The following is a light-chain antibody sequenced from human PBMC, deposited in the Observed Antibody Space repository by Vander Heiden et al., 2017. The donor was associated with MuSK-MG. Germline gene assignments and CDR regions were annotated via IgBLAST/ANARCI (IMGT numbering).Light chain of an antibody. CDR1: SSNIANND. J-gene: IGLJ2*01. V-gene: IGLV1-47*01. CDR3: VVWDDSLSAVV. CDR2: RDN. Sequence: QSVLTQPPSASGTPGQRVTISCSGSSSNIANNDVYGYQQLPGTAPKLLIYRDNQRPSGVPDRFSGSKSGTSASLAISGLRSEDEADYYCVVWDDSLSAVVLGGGTKLTVL.